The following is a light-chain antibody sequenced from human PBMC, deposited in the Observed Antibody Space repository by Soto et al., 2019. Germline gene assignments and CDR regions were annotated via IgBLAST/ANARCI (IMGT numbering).Light chain of an antibody. CDR2: DVS. J-gene: IGLJ1*01. CDR3: SSYTSSREV. V-gene: IGLV2-14*01. CDR1: SSDVGGYNY. Sequence: QSVLTQPASVSGSPGQSITISCTGTSSDVGGYNYVSWYQQHPGKAPKLMIYDVSNRPSGVSNRFSGSKSGNTASLTISGLQAEDEADYYCSSYTSSREVFGPGTKVTVL.